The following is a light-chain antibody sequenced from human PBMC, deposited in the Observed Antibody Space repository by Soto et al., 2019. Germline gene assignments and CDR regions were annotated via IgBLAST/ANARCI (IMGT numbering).Light chain of an antibody. V-gene: IGKV3-15*01. Sequence: VGMTQSPATLSVSPGERATLSCRASQSVSSDLAWYQDKPGQAPRLLIYVASTRATGIPARFSGRGSGTEFTLTISSLQSVDFAVYYCQQYDNWPQTFGQGTKVDIK. CDR2: VAS. CDR1: QSVSSD. CDR3: QQYDNWPQT. J-gene: IGKJ1*01.